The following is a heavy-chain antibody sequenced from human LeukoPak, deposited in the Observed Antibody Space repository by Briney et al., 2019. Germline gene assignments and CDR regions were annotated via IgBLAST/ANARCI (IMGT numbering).Heavy chain of an antibody. CDR2: IYYSGST. Sequence: SETLSLTCTVSGGSISSSSYYWGWIRQPPGKGLEWIGSIYYSGSTYYNPSLKSRVTISVDTSKNQFSLKLSSVTAADTAVYYCARNYDFWTDFGYWGQGTLVTVSS. V-gene: IGHV4-39*01. CDR1: GGSISSSSYY. D-gene: IGHD3-3*01. J-gene: IGHJ4*02. CDR3: ARNYDFWTDFGY.